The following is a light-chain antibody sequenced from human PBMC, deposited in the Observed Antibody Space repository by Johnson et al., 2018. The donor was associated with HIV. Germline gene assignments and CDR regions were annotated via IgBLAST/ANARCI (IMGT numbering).Light chain of an antibody. CDR2: DND. CDR3: GTWDTSLNLYV. V-gene: IGLV1-51*01. CDR1: SSNIGSNY. Sequence: QSVLTQPPSVSAAPGQKVTISCSGSSSNIGSNYVSWYQQLPHTAPKLLISDNDKRPSGIPDRFSGSKSGASATLDITGLQPGDEADYYCGTWDTSLNLYVFGTGTKVTVL. J-gene: IGLJ1*01.